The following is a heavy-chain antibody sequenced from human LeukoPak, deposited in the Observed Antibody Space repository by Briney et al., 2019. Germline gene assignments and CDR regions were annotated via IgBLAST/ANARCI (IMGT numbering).Heavy chain of an antibody. J-gene: IGHJ6*03. Sequence: GGSLRLSCVASGFTFNDYYMGWIRQAPGKGLEWVSYIGRDGTAIYYADSVKGRFTISRDNAKNSLYLQMNSLRAEDTAVYYCARSIAAAPGVYYYYYMDVWGKGTTVTVSS. D-gene: IGHD6-13*01. CDR2: IGRDGTAI. CDR3: ARSIAAAPGVYYYYYMDV. V-gene: IGHV3-11*04. CDR1: GFTFNDYY.